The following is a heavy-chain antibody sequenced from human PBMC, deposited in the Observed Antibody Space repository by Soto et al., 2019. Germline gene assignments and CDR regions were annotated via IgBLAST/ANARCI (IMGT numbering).Heavy chain of an antibody. CDR2: IVVGSGNT. V-gene: IGHV1-58*02. J-gene: IGHJ4*02. CDR3: AAWGDTVTTYFDY. Sequence: SVKVSCKTSGYSFNRYGITWVRQAPGQGLEWIGWIVVGSGNTNYAQKFQERVTITRDMSTSTAYMELSSLRSEDTAVYYCAAWGDTVTTYFDYWGQGTLVTVSS. CDR1: GYSFNRYG. D-gene: IGHD4-17*01.